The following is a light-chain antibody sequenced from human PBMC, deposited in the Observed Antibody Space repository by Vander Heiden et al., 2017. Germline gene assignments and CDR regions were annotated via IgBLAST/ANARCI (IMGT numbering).Light chain of an antibody. CDR2: DDS. V-gene: IGLV3-21*03. CDR1: NIGSKS. Sequence: SYLLTQPPSLSVAPGKTARITCGGNNIGSKSVHWYQQKPGQAPVLVVYDDSDRPSGIPERFSGSNSGNTATLTITRVEAEDEADYYCQVWDSSSDHWVFGGGTKLTVL. J-gene: IGLJ3*02. CDR3: QVWDSSSDHWV.